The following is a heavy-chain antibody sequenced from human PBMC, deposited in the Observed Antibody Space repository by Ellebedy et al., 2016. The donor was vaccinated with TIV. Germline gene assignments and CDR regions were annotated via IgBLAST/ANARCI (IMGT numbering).Heavy chain of an antibody. V-gene: IGHV3-30-3*01. Sequence: GESLKISCAVSGFTFSRYAMHWVRQAPGKGLEWVAVISYDGSNYYYADSVKGRFTISRHKSKDTLYLQMNSLRADDTAVYYCARVKAYSAFDIWGQGTRVTVSS. CDR3: ARVKAYSAFDI. CDR2: ISYDGSNY. D-gene: IGHD2-15*01. J-gene: IGHJ3*02. CDR1: GFTFSRYA.